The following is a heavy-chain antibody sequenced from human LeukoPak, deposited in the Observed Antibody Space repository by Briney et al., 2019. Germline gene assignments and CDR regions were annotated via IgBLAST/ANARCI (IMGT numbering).Heavy chain of an antibody. Sequence: GGSLRLSCAASGFTFSSYGMHWVRQAPGKWLEWVAFIRYDGSNKYYADSVKGRFTISRDNSKNTLYLQMNSLRAEDTAVYYCARVLLWFGEIHDAFDIWGQGTMVTVSS. D-gene: IGHD3-10*01. CDR2: IRYDGSNK. V-gene: IGHV3-30*02. CDR1: GFTFSSYG. CDR3: ARVLLWFGEIHDAFDI. J-gene: IGHJ3*02.